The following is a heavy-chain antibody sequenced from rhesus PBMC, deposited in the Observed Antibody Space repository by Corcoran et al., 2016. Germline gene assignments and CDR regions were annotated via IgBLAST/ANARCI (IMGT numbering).Heavy chain of an antibody. CDR1: GVPISTSW. V-gene: IGHV4-80*01. CDR2: VNGKTGVA. CDR3: ATESLAHS. Sequence: QVQLRESGPGLVKASETLSLTCTVYGVPISTSWWSWVRQSPGKGLEGIGEVNGKTGVAFYNPSLQMRVTFALGASQNQVFLRLSALTAADTAGYFCATESLAHSWGQGILVTVSS. J-gene: IGHJ4*01. D-gene: IGHD3-3*01.